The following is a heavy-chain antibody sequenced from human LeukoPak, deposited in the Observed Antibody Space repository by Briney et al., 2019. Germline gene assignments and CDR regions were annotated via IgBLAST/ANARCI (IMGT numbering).Heavy chain of an antibody. J-gene: IGHJ4*02. CDR3: ARVLDSSDWHVEY. Sequence: SESLSLTCTVSGGSISSYYWSWIRQPPGKGLEWIAYINYSGSSNYNPFPKSRVTISVDTAKNQFSLRLCSVTAADTGVYYCARVLDSSDWHVEYWGEGTLVTVSS. CDR1: GGSISSYY. V-gene: IGHV4-59*01. CDR2: INYSGSS. D-gene: IGHD6-19*01.